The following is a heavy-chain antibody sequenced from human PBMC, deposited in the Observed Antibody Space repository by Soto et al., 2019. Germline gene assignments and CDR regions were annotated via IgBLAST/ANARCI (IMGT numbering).Heavy chain of an antibody. CDR3: ARSRDGYSFYFYYGMDG. V-gene: IGHV3-30*03. CDR2: ILHDGSAE. Sequence: GGSLRLSCAASGFTFTNYDMHWVRQAPGKGLEWMALILHDGSAEYYADSVKGRFTISRDNSKNTLYLQMNSLRAEDTAVYYCARSRDGYSFYFYYGMDGWGQGTTVTVS. J-gene: IGHJ6*02. CDR1: GFTFTNYD. D-gene: IGHD4-4*01.